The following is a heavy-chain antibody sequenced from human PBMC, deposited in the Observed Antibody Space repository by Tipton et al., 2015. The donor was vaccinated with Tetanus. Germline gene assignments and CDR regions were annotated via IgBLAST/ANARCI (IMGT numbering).Heavy chain of an antibody. Sequence: QLVQSGAEVKKPGSSVKVSCKASGGTFTSYAFSWVRQAPGQGLEWMGGILPIFGTTKYAQKFQGRVTITADKSTSTVYMELSSLRSEDTAVYYCARDYDGSEPFDYWGQGSLLTVS. V-gene: IGHV1-69*06. D-gene: IGHD3-10*01. CDR3: ARDYDGSEPFDY. CDR2: ILPIFGTT. J-gene: IGHJ4*02. CDR1: GGTFTSYA.